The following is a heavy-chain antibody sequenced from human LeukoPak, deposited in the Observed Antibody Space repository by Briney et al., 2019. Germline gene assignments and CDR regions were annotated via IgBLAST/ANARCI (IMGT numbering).Heavy chain of an antibody. CDR1: GGSFSGYY. CDR3: ARFERGYSYGSGAFDI. J-gene: IGHJ3*02. CDR2: INHSGST. D-gene: IGHD5-18*01. Sequence: KPSETLSLTCAVYGGSFSGYYWSWIRQPPGKGLEWIGEINHSGSTNYNPSLKSRVTISVDTSKNQFSLKLSSVTAADTAVYYCARFERGYSYGSGAFDIWGQGTMVTVSS. V-gene: IGHV4-34*01.